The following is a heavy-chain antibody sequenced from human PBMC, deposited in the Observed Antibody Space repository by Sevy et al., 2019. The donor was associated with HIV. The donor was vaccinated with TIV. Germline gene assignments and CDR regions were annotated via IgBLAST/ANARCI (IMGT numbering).Heavy chain of an antibody. CDR2: IYIAGRT. V-gene: IGHV3-53*01. D-gene: IGHD3-16*01. CDR3: VREDLVLGEDNYYGMDV. CDR1: GFTVSDNY. Sequence: GGSLRLSCAVSGFTVSDNYMNWVRQAPGKGLEWVSIIYIAGRTYYADSVRGRFTISRDKAKNTLYLQMNSLGVEDTAVYYCVREDLVLGEDNYYGMDVWGQGTRVTVSS. J-gene: IGHJ6*02.